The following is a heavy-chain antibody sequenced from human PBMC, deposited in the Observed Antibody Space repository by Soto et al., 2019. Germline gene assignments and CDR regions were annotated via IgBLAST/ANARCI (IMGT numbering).Heavy chain of an antibody. Sequence: ASVKVSCKTSGYTFTDYGISWVRQAPGQGLEWMGWISAYNGNTKYVQKVQGRVTLTTDTSTSTAYMDLMSLTSDDTAVYYCARSGAELTTNFDFWGQGTQVTVHS. CDR1: GYTFTDYG. J-gene: IGHJ4*02. CDR2: ISAYNGNT. CDR3: ARSGAELTTNFDF. V-gene: IGHV1-18*01. D-gene: IGHD4-17*01.